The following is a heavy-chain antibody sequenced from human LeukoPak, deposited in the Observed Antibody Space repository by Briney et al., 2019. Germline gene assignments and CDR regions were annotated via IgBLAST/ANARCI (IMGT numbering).Heavy chain of an antibody. J-gene: IGHJ4*02. V-gene: IGHV1-3*01. CDR1: GYTFTNYA. D-gene: IGHD3-10*01. CDR2: INGGNGYT. Sequence: ASVKVSCKASGYTFTNYALHWVRQAPGQGLECMGWINGGNGYTRHLQKFQDRVTITQDTSANTAYLELSGLRSEDAAVYYCAGDWQTSGFDYWGLGTLLIVSS. CDR3: AGDWQTSGFDY.